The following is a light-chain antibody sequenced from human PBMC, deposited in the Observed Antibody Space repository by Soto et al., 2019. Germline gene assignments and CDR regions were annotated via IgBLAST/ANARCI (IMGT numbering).Light chain of an antibody. CDR1: QSVSSN. CDR3: LQHNTYLWT. J-gene: IGKJ1*01. CDR2: GAS. Sequence: EIVMTQSPATLSVSPGERATLSCRASQSVSSNLAWYQQKPGQAPRLLIYGASTRATGIPARFSGSGSGTEFTLTISSLQSEDFATYYCLQHNTYLWTFGQGTKVDIK. V-gene: IGKV3-15*01.